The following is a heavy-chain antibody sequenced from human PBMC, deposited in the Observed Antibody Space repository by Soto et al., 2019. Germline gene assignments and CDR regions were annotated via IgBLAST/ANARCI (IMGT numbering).Heavy chain of an antibody. CDR3: AKHVSHASSIHQ. D-gene: IGHD2-2*01. CDR1: GGSFSSDS. V-gene: IGHV1-69*02. J-gene: IGHJ4*02. CDR2: IIPILGVA. Sequence: SVKVSCKASGGSFSSDSISWVRQAPGQGLEWMGRIIPILGVADYAQKFRGRVTITADKSTSTAYMELSSLRSEDTAVYYCAKHVSHASSIHQWGRGTLVTVSS.